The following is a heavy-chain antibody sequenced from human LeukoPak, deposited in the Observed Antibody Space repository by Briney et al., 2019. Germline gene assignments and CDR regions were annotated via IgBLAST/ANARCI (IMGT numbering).Heavy chain of an antibody. CDR2: INPNSGGT. V-gene: IGHV1-2*04. J-gene: IGHJ4*02. Sequence: ASVKVSRKASGYTFTGYYMHWVRQAPGQGLEWMGWINPNSGGTNYAQKFQGWVTMTRDTSISTAYMELSRLRSDDTAVYYCARDTIAVAAPTGYYFDYWGQGTLVTVSS. CDR3: ARDTIAVAAPTGYYFDY. D-gene: IGHD6-19*01. CDR1: GYTFTGYY.